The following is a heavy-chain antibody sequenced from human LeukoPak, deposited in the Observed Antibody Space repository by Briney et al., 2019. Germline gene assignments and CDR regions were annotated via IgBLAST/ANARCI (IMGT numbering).Heavy chain of an antibody. CDR2: IDPNSGGT. V-gene: IGHV1-2*02. D-gene: IGHD5-24*01. CDR1: GYXFTSYY. CDR3: ARDPRDGYNCPFDY. J-gene: IGHJ4*02. Sequence: ASVKVSCKASGYXFTSYYMHWVRQAPGQGLEWMGWIDPNSGGTNSAQKFQGRVTMTRDTSISTAYMELSRLTSDDTAVYYCARDPRDGYNCPFDYWGQGTLVTVSS.